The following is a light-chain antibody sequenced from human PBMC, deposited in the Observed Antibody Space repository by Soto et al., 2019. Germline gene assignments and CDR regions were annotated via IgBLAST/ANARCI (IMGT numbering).Light chain of an antibody. CDR3: SSYTSSLTLVV. V-gene: IGLV2-14*03. J-gene: IGLJ2*01. CDR2: DVS. Sequence: QSALTQPASVSASPGQSITIPCTGTSSDVGGYNYVSWYQHHPGKAPKLLIYDVSNRPSGVSNRFSGSKSGNTASLTISGLQAEDEANYYCSSYTSSLTLVVFGGGTKVTVL. CDR1: SSDVGGYNY.